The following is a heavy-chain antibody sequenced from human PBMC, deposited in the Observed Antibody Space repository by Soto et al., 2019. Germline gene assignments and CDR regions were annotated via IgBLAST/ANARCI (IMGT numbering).Heavy chain of an antibody. CDR3: VRSSLVVAAATREDY. CDR1: GFTFSSYW. CDR2: INSDGSST. J-gene: IGHJ4*02. V-gene: IGHV3-74*01. Sequence: EVQLVESGGGLVQPGGSLRLSCAASGFTFSSYWMHWVRQAPGKGLVWVSRINSDGSSTSYADSVKGRFTIPRDNAKNTRYQQMNSLKAEDTAVYYCVRSSLVVAAATREDYWGQGTLVTVSS. D-gene: IGHD2-15*01.